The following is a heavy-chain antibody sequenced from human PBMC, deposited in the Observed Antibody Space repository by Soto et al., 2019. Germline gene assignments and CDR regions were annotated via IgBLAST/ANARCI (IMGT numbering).Heavy chain of an antibody. J-gene: IGHJ6*02. CDR1: GGSISRYY. CDR2: MYNTGST. Sequence: PSETLSLTCTVSGGSISRYYWSWIRQPPGKGLEWIGYMYNTGSTIYNPSLKSRVTISVDTSKNQFSLRLNSVTAADTAVYYCARDLWGYCGADCYPLDVWGQGTTVPVSS. CDR3: ARDLWGYCGADCYPLDV. D-gene: IGHD2-21*02. V-gene: IGHV4-59*01.